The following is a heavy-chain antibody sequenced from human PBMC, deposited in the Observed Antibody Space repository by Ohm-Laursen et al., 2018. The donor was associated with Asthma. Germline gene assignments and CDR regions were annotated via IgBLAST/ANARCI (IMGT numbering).Heavy chain of an antibody. D-gene: IGHD2-21*02. CDR2: INHSGST. J-gene: IGHJ4*02. CDR1: GGSFSGYY. CDR3: ARECGGDCYQDFDY. Sequence: SETLSLTCTVYGGSFSGYYWSWIRQPPGKGLEWIGEINHSGSTNYNPSLKSRVTISVDTSKNQFSLKLSSVTAADTAVYYCARECGGDCYQDFDYWGQGTLVTVSS. V-gene: IGHV4-34*01.